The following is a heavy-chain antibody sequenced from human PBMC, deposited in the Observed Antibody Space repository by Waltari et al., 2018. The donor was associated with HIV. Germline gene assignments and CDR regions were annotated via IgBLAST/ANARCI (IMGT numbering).Heavy chain of an antibody. D-gene: IGHD3-10*01. J-gene: IGHJ5*02. CDR1: GFTVSSNY. V-gene: IGHV3-53*01. Sequence: HLVESGGGLVQPGGSLRLSCAASGFTVSSNYMNWVRQAPGKGLEWVSIIYSGGSTYYADSVKGRFTISRDNSKNTLYLQMSSLRAEDTAVYYCARAHFYGNSFRGLNLWGQGILVTVSS. CDR3: ARAHFYGNSFRGLNL. CDR2: IYSGGST.